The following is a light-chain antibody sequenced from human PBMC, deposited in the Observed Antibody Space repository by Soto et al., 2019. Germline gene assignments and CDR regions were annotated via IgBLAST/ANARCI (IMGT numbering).Light chain of an antibody. CDR1: QSVLYSSNNKNY. J-gene: IGKJ1*01. V-gene: IGKV4-1*01. CDR3: QQYYSAPRT. Sequence: DIVLTQSPDSLAVSLGERATINCKSSQSVLYSSNNKNYLAWYQQKPGQPPKLLIYWASTRESGVPDRFSGSGSETDFTFTISSLQAEDVAVYYCQQYYSAPRTFGQGTKVEIK. CDR2: WAS.